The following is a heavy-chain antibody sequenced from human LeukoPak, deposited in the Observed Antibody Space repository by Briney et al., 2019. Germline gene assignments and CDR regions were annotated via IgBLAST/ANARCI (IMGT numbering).Heavy chain of an antibody. CDR1: GFTFISYA. J-gene: IGHJ4*02. V-gene: IGHV3-23*01. D-gene: IGHD4-23*01. CDR2: ISGSGGAT. Sequence: QPGGSLRLSCAASGFTFISYAMSWVRQAPGKGLEWVSAISGSGGATYYADSVKGRFTISRDNSENTLVLQMNSLRAEDTAVYYCAKKNGGNFRPPDYWGQGALVTVSS. CDR3: AKKNGGNFRPPDY.